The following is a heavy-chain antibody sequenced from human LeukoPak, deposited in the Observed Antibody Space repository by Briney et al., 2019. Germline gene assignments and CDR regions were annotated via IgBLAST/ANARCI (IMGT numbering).Heavy chain of an antibody. CDR2: INHSRST. Sequence: SETLSLTCAVYGGSFSGYYWSWIRQPPGKGLEWIGEINHSRSTNYNPSLKSRVTISVDTSKNQFSLKLSSVTAADTAVYYCARANYYDSSGYYANWGQGTLVTVSS. D-gene: IGHD3-22*01. V-gene: IGHV4-34*01. CDR1: GGSFSGYY. CDR3: ARANYYDSSGYYAN. J-gene: IGHJ4*02.